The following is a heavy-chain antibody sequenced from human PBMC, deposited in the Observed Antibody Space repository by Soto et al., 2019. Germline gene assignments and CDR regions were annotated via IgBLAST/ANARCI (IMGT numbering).Heavy chain of an antibody. CDR1: GFTFIYAW. V-gene: IGHV3-11*06. J-gene: IGHJ3*01. Sequence: VQVVETGGGLVKPGESLRLSCAASGFTFIYAWMTWVRQAPGKGLEWVGRIRSGSVYTDFADSVKGRFTISRDDVTNSVSLQMDSLRVEDTGIYYCARYDAFKAFDLWGQGTMVTVSS. CDR3: ARYDAFKAFDL. D-gene: IGHD1-1*01. CDR2: IRSGSVYT.